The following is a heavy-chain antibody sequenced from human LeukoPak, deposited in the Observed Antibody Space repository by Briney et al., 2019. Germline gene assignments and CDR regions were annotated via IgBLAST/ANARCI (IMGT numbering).Heavy chain of an antibody. V-gene: IGHV3-23*01. D-gene: IGHD4-11*01. J-gene: IGHJ3*02. CDR2: ISGSGGST. CDR3: ARALFNYGNAFDI. CDR1: GFTFSNYA. Sequence: GGSLRLSCAASGFTFSNYAMSWVRQAPGKGLEWVSAISGSGGSTYYADSVKGRFTISRDNSKNTLYLQMNSLRAEDTAVYYCARALFNYGNAFDIWGQGTVVTASS.